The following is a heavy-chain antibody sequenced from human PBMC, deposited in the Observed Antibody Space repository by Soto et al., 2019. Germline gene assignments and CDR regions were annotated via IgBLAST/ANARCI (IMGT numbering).Heavy chain of an antibody. CDR3: ARGYSGSSVNWFDP. Sequence: GPTLVNPTQTLTLTCTFSGFSLSTRGMCVSWIRQPPGKALEWLALIDWDDDKYYSTSLKTRLTISKDTSKNQVVLTMTNMDPVDTATYYCARGYSGSSVNWFDPWGQGTLVTVSS. V-gene: IGHV2-70*01. CDR1: GFSLSTRGMC. J-gene: IGHJ5*02. D-gene: IGHD1-26*01. CDR2: IDWDDDK.